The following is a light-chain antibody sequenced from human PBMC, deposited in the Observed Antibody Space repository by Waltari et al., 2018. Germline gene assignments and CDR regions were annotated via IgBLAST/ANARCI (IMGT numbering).Light chain of an antibody. Sequence: DIVMTQSPDSLTVSLGERVTIHCKSSQSVLHSFDYMNYLAWYQQLPGQPPKLLIYWASTRESGVPDRFSGSGSGTDFTLTISSLQAEDVAVYYCQQYYSFPLTFGGGTKVEIK. J-gene: IGKJ4*01. CDR3: QQYYSFPLT. CDR2: WAS. V-gene: IGKV4-1*01. CDR1: QSVLHSFDYMNY.